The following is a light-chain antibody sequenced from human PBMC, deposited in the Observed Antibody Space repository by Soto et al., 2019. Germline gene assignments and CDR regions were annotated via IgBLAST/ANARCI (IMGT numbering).Light chain of an antibody. V-gene: IGLV1-40*01. J-gene: IGLJ2*01. CDR2: GNS. CDR1: SSNIGAGYD. CDR3: PSYYSRLRMV. Sequence: QSVLTQPPSVSGAPGQRVTISCTGSSSNIGAGYDVHWYQQLPGTAPKLLIYGNSNRPSGVPDRFSGSKSGTSTSLAITWLQAEDEADYYCPSYYSRLRMVFGGGSKVTVL.